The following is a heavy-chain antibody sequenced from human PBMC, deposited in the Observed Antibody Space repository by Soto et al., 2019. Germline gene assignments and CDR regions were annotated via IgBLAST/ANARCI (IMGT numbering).Heavy chain of an antibody. Sequence: VQLVQSGAEVKKPGASEKVSCKASGDTFTSYGISWVRQAPGQGLEWMGWISAYNGNTNYAQKLQGRVTMTTDTSTSTAYMELRSLRSDDTAVYYCARDHYCSSTSCYSVGWFDPWGQGTLVTVSS. D-gene: IGHD2-2*01. V-gene: IGHV1-18*01. CDR2: ISAYNGNT. CDR3: ARDHYCSSTSCYSVGWFDP. J-gene: IGHJ5*02. CDR1: GDTFTSYG.